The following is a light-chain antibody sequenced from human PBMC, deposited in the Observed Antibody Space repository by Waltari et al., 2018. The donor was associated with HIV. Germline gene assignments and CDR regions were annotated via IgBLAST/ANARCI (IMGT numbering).Light chain of an antibody. CDR1: QSISNW. CDR3: QQFSSQPLT. Sequence: DIQMTQSPSTLSASVGDRVTITCRASQSISNWLAWYQLKPGKAPKLLLYKASSLPYGVPSRFSGSGSGTEFTLTISSLQPDDLAIYYCQQFSSQPLTFGGGTKVEIK. J-gene: IGKJ4*01. CDR2: KAS. V-gene: IGKV1-5*03.